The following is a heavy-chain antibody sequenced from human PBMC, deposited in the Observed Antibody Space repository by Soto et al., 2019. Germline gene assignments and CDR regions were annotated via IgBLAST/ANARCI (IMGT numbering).Heavy chain of an antibody. D-gene: IGHD2-21*01. V-gene: IGHV4-4*02. J-gene: IGHJ6*02. CDR1: GGSISSNKW. Sequence: SETLSLTCAVYGGSISSNKWWSWVRQPPGKGLEWIGEIYHSGSTNYNPSLKSRVTISLDKSKNQFSLKLTSVTAADSAVYYCARDDHIVPRTPSLGAMHVWGQGNTLTVSS. CDR2: IYHSGST. CDR3: ARDDHIVPRTPSLGAMHV.